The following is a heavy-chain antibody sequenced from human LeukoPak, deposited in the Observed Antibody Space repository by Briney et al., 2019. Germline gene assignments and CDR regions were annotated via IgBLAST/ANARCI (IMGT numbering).Heavy chain of an antibody. V-gene: IGHV1-8*02. Sequence: ASVKVSCKASGYTFTSYGISWVRQATGQGLEWTGWMNPNSGNTGYAQKFQGRVTMTRNTSISTAYMELSSLRSEDTAVYYCARGAVLLWFGEGKNYFDYWGQGTLVTVSS. D-gene: IGHD3-10*01. CDR1: GYTFTSYG. CDR3: ARGAVLLWFGEGKNYFDY. J-gene: IGHJ4*02. CDR2: MNPNSGNT.